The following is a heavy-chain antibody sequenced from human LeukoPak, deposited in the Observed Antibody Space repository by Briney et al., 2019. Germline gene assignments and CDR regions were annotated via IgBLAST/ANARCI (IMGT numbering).Heavy chain of an antibody. CDR2: IYYSGST. CDR3: ARVGGQWLVKGVIDY. D-gene: IGHD6-19*01. CDR1: GGSVSSGSYY. V-gene: IGHV4-61*01. Sequence: SETLSLTCTVSGGSVSSGSYYWSWIRQPPGKGLEWIGYIYYSGSTNYNPSLKSRVTISVDTSKNQFSLKLSSVTAADTAVYYCARVGGQWLVKGVIDYWGQGTLVTVSS. J-gene: IGHJ4*02.